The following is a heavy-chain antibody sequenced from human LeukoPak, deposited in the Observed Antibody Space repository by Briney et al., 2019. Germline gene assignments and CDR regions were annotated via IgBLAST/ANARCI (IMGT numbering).Heavy chain of an antibody. D-gene: IGHD1-26*01. J-gene: IGHJ6*02. V-gene: IGHV3-48*03. CDR3: ARDPVGYYYAMDG. CDR2: ISSSGATI. Sequence: PGGSVRLSCAASGFTFRNYEMSWVRQAPGKGLEWVSYISSSGATIYYADSVKVRFTISRDKAKNSVHLQMNSLRDEDTAVYYCARDPVGYYYAMDGWGHGITVSVSS. CDR1: GFTFRNYE.